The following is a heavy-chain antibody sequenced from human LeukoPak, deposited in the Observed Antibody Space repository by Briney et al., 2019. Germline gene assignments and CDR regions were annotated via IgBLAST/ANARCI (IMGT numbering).Heavy chain of an antibody. CDR3: ARQDGGGSFGQYYFDY. D-gene: IGHD1-26*01. V-gene: IGHV4-39*01. CDR2: IYYSGST. CDR1: GGSISSSSYY. J-gene: IGHJ4*02. Sequence: SETLSLTCTVSGGSISSSSYYWGWLRQPPGKGLEWIGSIYYSGSTYYNPSLKSRVTISVDTSKNQFSLKLSSVTAADTAVYYCARQDGGGSFGQYYFDYWGQGTLVTVSS.